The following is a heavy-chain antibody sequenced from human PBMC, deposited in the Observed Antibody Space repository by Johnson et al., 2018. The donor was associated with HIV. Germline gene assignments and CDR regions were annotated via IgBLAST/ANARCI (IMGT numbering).Heavy chain of an antibody. J-gene: IGHJ3*02. D-gene: IGHD6-13*01. CDR2: ISYDAGNK. V-gene: IGHV3-30*18. CDR1: EFTFSNYG. Sequence: QVQLVESGGGVVQPGRSLRLSCAASEFTFSNYGIHWVRQAPGKGLEWVAVISYDAGNKYFADSVKGRFTISRDNSKNTLYLQMSSLRAEDTAVYYCAKPAAAARDAFDIWGQGTMVTVSS. CDR3: AKPAAAARDAFDI.